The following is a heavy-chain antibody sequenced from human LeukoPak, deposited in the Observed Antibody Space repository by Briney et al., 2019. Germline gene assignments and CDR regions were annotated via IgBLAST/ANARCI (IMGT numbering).Heavy chain of an antibody. CDR1: GFTVSSNY. V-gene: IGHV3-53*01. D-gene: IGHD3-10*01. CDR2: IYSGGST. CDR3: PSRGFTRYYNGGFDY. Sequence: GGSLRLSCAASGFTVSSNYMSWVRQAPGKGLEWVSVIYSGGSTYYSDAVKGGCTTSRDNSKNTLYFQMNSLRAEDTAVYYCPSRGFTRYYNGGFDYWGQGTLVTVSS. J-gene: IGHJ4*02.